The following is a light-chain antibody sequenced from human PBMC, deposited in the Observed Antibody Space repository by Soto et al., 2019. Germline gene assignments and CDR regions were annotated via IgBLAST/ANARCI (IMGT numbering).Light chain of an antibody. CDR2: EVS. J-gene: IGLJ1*01. CDR1: SSDVGSSNL. Sequence: QSVLTQPASVSGSPGQSITISCTGTSSDVGSSNLVSWYQQHPGKAPKLMIYEVSKRPSGVSNRFSGSKSGNTASLTISGLQAEDEADYYCCSYAGSSTFYVFGAGTKVTVL. CDR3: CSYAGSSTFYV. V-gene: IGLV2-23*02.